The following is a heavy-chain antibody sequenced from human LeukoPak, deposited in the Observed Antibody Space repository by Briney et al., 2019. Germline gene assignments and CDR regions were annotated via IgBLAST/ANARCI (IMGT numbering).Heavy chain of an antibody. D-gene: IGHD6-19*01. CDR1: GFTFDEYG. Sequence: PGGSLRLSCAASGFTFDEYGMSWVRQAPGKGLEWVSGINWNGGSTGYADSVKGRFTISRDNAKNSLYLQMNSLRAEDTALYYCASWVGGQWLVLWGQGTLVTVSS. CDR3: ASWVGGQWLVL. V-gene: IGHV3-20*04. J-gene: IGHJ4*02. CDR2: INWNGGST.